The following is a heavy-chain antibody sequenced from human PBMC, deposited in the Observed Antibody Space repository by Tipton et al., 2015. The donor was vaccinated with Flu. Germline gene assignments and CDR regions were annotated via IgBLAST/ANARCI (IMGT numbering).Heavy chain of an antibody. CDR1: GDSIGGPYY. CDR2: IHRSGNT. D-gene: IGHD3-3*01. J-gene: IGHJ2*01. CDR3: ARMEWTVTTPRYFDL. V-gene: IGHV4-38-2*01. Sequence: TLSLTCSVSGDSIGGPYYWGWIRQPPGKGLEWIGNIHRSGNTYHNPSLKSRVTISMDTSKSQFSLKLSSMTAADTAVYYCARMEWTVTTPRYFDLWGRGTLVTVSS.